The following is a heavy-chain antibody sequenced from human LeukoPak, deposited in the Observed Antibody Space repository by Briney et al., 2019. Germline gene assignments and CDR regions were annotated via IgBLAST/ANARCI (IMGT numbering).Heavy chain of an antibody. CDR3: ARNIVVVPAAIGAFDI. J-gene: IGHJ3*02. CDR2: INHSGST. V-gene: IGHV4-34*01. Sequence: PSETLSLTCAVYGGSFSGYYWSWIRQPPGKGLEWIGEINHSGSTNYNPSLKSRVTISVDTSKNQFSLKLSSVTAADTAVYYCARNIVVVPAAIGAFDIWDQGTMVTVSS. D-gene: IGHD2-2*01. CDR1: GGSFSGYY.